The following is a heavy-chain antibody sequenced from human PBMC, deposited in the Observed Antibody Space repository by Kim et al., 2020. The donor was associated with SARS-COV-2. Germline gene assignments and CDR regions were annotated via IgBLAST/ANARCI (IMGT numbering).Heavy chain of an antibody. V-gene: IGHV4-34*01. CDR1: GWSFSGYY. D-gene: IGHD2-8*02. CDR3: ARGPPSVVLGAFDI. Sequence: SETLSLTCAVSGWSFSGYYWRWIRQPPGKGLEWIGEINHSGSTNYNPARKSRVTISVDTSKNQFSLKLSSVTAADTAVYYYARGPPSVVLGAFDIWGQGTMVTVSS. J-gene: IGHJ3*02. CDR2: INHSGST.